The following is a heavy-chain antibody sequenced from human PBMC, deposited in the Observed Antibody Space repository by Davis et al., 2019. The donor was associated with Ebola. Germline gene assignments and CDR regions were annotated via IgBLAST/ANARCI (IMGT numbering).Heavy chain of an antibody. CDR1: GFTFSRYS. J-gene: IGHJ5*02. Sequence: GESLKISCAASGFTFSRYSMNWVRQAPGKGLEWVSSISSSSSYIYYADSVKGRFTISRDNAKNSLYLQMNSLRAEDTAVYYCAKSQLRSSSSSDWFDPWGQGTLVTVSS. CDR3: AKSQLRSSSSSDWFDP. CDR2: ISSSSSYI. V-gene: IGHV3-21*01. D-gene: IGHD6-6*01.